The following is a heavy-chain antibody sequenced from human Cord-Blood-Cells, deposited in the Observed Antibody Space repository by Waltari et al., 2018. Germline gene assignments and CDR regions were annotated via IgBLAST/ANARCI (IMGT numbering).Heavy chain of an antibody. V-gene: IGHV4-34*01. J-gene: IGHJ4*02. CDR1: GGSFSGYY. D-gene: IGHD3-9*01. CDR3: ARTGYYDILTGYYFDY. CDR2: INHSGST. Sequence: QVQLQQCGAGLLKPSETLSLTCAVYGGSFSGYYWSWIRQPPGKGLDWIGEINHSGSTNYNPSLKSRVTISVDTSKNQFSLKLSSVTAADTAVYYCARTGYYDILTGYYFDYWGQGTLVTVSS.